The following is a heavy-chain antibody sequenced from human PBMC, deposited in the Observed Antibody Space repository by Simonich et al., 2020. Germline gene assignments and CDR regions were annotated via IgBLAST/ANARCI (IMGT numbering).Heavy chain of an antibody. CDR1: GGSLSGYY. D-gene: IGHD1-1*01. CDR3: ARGKGWKNAFDI. V-gene: IGHV4-34*01. CDR2: INHSEST. Sequence: QVQLQQWGAGLLKPSETLSLTCAVYGGSLSGYYGSWIRQPPGKGREWIGEINHSESTTCNPSLKSRVTISVDTSKNQFSLKLSSVTAADTAVYYCARGKGWKNAFDIWGQGTMVTVSS. J-gene: IGHJ3*02.